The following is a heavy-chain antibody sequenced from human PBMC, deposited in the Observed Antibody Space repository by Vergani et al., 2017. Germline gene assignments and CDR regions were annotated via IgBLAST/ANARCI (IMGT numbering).Heavy chain of an antibody. CDR1: GGSISSSSYY. J-gene: IGHJ4*02. V-gene: IGHV4-39*01. CDR2: TYYSGST. Sequence: QLQLQESGPGLVKPSETLSLTCTVSGGSISSSSYYWGWIRQPPGKGLEWIGSTYYSGSTYYNPSVKSRVTISVDTSKNQFSLKLRSVTAADTAVYYCASVDYVGSIDYWGQGTLVTVSS. CDR3: ASVDYVGSIDY. D-gene: IGHD4-23*01.